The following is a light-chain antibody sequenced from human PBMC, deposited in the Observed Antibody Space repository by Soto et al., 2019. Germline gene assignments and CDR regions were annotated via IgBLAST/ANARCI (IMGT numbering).Light chain of an antibody. J-gene: IGKJ4*01. CDR3: QQNDNLPPLT. V-gene: IGKV1-33*01. CDR1: RDISNY. CDR2: DAS. Sequence: DIQMTQPPSSLSASVGDRVTITCQASRDISNYLNWYQHKPGKVPKLLIYDASKLETGVPSRFGGSGSGTDFTFTISSLQPEDVATYYCQQNDNLPPLTFGGGTKVEIK.